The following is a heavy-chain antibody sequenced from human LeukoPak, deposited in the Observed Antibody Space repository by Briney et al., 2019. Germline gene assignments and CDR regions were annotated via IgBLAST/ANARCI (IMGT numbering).Heavy chain of an antibody. Sequence: GGSLRLSCAASGFTFSSYWMSWVRQAPGKGLEWVANIKQDGSEKYYVDSVKGRFTFSRDNAKNSLYPQMNSLRAEDTAVYYCAREYSSYYYGMDVWGQGTTVTVSS. CDR1: GFTFSSYW. J-gene: IGHJ6*02. V-gene: IGHV3-7*01. CDR2: IKQDGSEK. D-gene: IGHD6-19*01. CDR3: AREYSSYYYGMDV.